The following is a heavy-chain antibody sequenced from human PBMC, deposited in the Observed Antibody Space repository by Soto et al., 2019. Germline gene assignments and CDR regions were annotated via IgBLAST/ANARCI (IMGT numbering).Heavy chain of an antibody. V-gene: IGHV3-23*01. CDR2: ISGNGAGI. CDR3: ADCSGGTCYSEAFDF. J-gene: IGHJ3*01. D-gene: IGHD2-15*01. Sequence: EVQLLESGGGLVQPGGSLRLSCEASGFTFSRHAMTWVRQAPGKGLEWVSAISGNGAGIYYADSVKGRFTVSRDNSKHTLYLRMNSLREEDTAVYYCADCSGGTCYSEAFDFWGQGTMVTVSS. CDR1: GFTFSRHA.